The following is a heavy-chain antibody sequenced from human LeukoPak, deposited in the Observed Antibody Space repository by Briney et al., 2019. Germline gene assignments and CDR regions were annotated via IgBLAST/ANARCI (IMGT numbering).Heavy chain of an antibody. J-gene: IGHJ4*02. D-gene: IGHD1-1*01. CDR1: GYTFSTNW. CDR3: ATYNWGFYYFDY. Sequence: GESLKISCKGFGYTFSTNWIGWVRQMPGKGLEWMAIIYPADSNTRYSPSFQGQVTISADKSISTAYLQWSTLKASDTAMYYCATYNWGFYYFDYWGQGTLVTVSS. V-gene: IGHV5-51*01. CDR2: IYPADSNT.